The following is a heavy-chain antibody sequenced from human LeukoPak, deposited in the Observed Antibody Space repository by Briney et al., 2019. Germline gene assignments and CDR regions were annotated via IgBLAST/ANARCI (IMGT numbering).Heavy chain of an antibody. V-gene: IGHV4-39*01. D-gene: IGHD3/OR15-3a*01. CDR1: GFTFSDYY. CDR3: ARQTGSGLFSLP. J-gene: IGHJ4*02. Sequence: LRLSCAASGFTFSDYYMSWIRQPPGKGLEWIGGIYYSGNTYYNASLKSRVTISIDTSKNQFSLKLTSVTAADTAVYYCARQTGSGLFSLPGGQGTLVTVSS. CDR2: IYYSGNT.